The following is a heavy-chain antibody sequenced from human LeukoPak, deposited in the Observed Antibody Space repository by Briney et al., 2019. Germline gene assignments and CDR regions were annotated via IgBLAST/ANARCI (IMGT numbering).Heavy chain of an antibody. Sequence: PSETLSLTGAVYVGSFSGYYWSWIRQPPGKGLEWIGEINHSGSTNYNPSLKSRVTISVDTSKNQFSLKLSSVTAADTAVYYCARGHTSSYWGQGTLVTVSS. CDR2: INHSGST. CDR1: VGSFSGYY. D-gene: IGHD2-2*02. V-gene: IGHV4-34*01. J-gene: IGHJ4*02. CDR3: ARGHTSSY.